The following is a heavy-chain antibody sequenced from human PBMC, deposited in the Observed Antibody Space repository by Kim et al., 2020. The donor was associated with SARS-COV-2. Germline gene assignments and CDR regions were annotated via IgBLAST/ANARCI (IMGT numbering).Heavy chain of an antibody. Sequence: SVKGRFTISRDNSNNMVYLQMDSLRAEDTAVYYCAKDINYDILSGRHPLDYWGQGTLVTVSS. CDR3: AKDINYDILSGRHPLDY. V-gene: IGHV3-30*02. J-gene: IGHJ4*02. D-gene: IGHD3-9*01.